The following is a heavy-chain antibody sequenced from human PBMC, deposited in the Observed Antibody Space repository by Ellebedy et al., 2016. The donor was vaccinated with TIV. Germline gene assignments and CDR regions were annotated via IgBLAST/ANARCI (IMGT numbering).Heavy chain of an antibody. V-gene: IGHV1-69*13. D-gene: IGHD3-22*01. J-gene: IGHJ5*02. CDR1: GGTFSSYA. CDR2: IIPIFGTA. CDR3: ARGTLGDYYDSSGYYHLNWFDP. Sequence: SVKVSCXASGGTFSSYAISWVRQPPGQGLEWMGGIIPIFGTANYAQKFQGRVTITADESTSTAYMELSSLRSEDTAVYDCARGTLGDYYDSSGYYHLNWFDPWGQGTLVTVSS.